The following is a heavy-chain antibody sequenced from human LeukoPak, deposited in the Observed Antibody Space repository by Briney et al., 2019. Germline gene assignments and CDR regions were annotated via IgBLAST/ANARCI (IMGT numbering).Heavy chain of an antibody. CDR2: IIPILGIA. V-gene: IGHV1-69*04. Sequence: SVKVSCKASGGTFSSYAISWVRQAPGQGLEWMGRIIPILGIANYAQKFQGRVTITADKSTSTAYMELSSLRSEDTAVYYCARLLVRGYVAIDYWGQGTLVTVSS. CDR1: GGTFSSYA. J-gene: IGHJ4*02. D-gene: IGHD5-12*01. CDR3: ARLLVRGYVAIDY.